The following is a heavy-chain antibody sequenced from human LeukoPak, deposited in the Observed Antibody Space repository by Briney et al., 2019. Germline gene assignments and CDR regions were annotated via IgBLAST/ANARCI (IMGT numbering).Heavy chain of an antibody. CDR2: ISGSGGST. CDR3: AKVQAAGYGMDV. V-gene: IGHV3-23*01. J-gene: IGHJ6*02. Sequence: GGSLRLSCAASGFTFSSYAMSWVRQAPGKGLEWVPAISGSGGSTYYADSVKGRFTISRDNSKNTLYLQMNSLRAEDTAVYYCAKVQAAGYGMDVWGQGTTVTVSS. CDR1: GFTFSSYA. D-gene: IGHD6-25*01.